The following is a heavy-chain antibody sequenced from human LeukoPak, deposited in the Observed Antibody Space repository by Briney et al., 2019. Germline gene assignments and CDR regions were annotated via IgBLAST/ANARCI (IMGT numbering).Heavy chain of an antibody. D-gene: IGHD2-2*01. J-gene: IGHJ6*02. CDR1: GFTVSSNY. CDR3: TTDSYAATMDV. Sequence: GGSLRLSCAASGFTVSSNYMSWVRQAPGKGLEWVSVIYSGGSTYYADSVKARFTISRDNSKNTLYLQMNSLKTADTAVYYCTTDSYAATMDVWGQGTTVTVSS. V-gene: IGHV3-53*01. CDR2: IYSGGST.